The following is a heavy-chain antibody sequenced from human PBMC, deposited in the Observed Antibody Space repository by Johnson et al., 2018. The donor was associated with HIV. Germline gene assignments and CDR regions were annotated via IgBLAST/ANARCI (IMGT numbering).Heavy chain of an antibody. J-gene: IGHJ3*02. CDR2: IYSGGST. CDR1: GFSFSDYY. V-gene: IGHV3-66*01. Sequence: VQLVESGGGVVQPGGSLRLSCAASGFSFSDYYMSWVRQAPGKGLEWVSVIYSGGSTYYADSVKGRFTISRDNSKNTLYLQMNSLRAEDTAVYYCAKDKDAFDIWGHGTMVTVSS. CDR3: AKDKDAFDI.